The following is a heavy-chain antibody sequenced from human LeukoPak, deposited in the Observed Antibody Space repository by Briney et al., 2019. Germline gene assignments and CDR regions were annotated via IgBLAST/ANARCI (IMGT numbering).Heavy chain of an antibody. D-gene: IGHD6-19*01. CDR3: ARPSGSSGWYPFDY. CDR2: IYPGDSDT. V-gene: IGHV5-51*01. CDR1: GYSFSNYW. J-gene: IGHJ4*02. Sequence: GESLKISCKGSGYSFSNYWIGWVRQMSGKGLEWMGIIYPGDSDTRYSPSFRGQVTISADKSISTAYLQWSSLKASDTAMYYCARPSGSSGWYPFDYWGQGTLVTVSS.